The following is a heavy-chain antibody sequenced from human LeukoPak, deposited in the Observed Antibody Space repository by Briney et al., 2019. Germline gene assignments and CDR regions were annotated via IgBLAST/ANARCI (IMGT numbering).Heavy chain of an antibody. V-gene: IGHV2-70*11. J-gene: IGHJ3*02. Sequence: SGPTLVNPTQALTLTFTFSGFSLSPSGMCVSWIRQPPGKALEWLARIDWDDDKYYSTSLKTRLTISKDTSKNQVVLTMTNMDPVDTATYYCARMRPGTDSAFDIWGQGTMVTVSS. CDR3: ARMRPGTDSAFDI. CDR1: GFSLSPSGMC. CDR2: IDWDDDK.